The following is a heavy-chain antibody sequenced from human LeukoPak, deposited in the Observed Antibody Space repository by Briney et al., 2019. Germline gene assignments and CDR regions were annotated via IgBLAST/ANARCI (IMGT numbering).Heavy chain of an antibody. V-gene: IGHV4-59*08. CDR1: GGSISSYY. CDR3: ARHKSGYGAEHAFDI. J-gene: IGHJ3*02. Sequence: SETLSLTCTVSGGSISSYYWSWIRQPPGKGLEWIGYISYSGSTNYNPSLKSRVTISVDTSNKQFSLTLSSVTAADTALYYCARHKSGYGAEHAFDIWGQGTMVTVSS. CDR2: ISYSGST. D-gene: IGHD5-12*01.